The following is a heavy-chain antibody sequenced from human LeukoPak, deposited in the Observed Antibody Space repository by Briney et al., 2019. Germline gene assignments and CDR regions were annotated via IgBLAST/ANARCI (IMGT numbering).Heavy chain of an antibody. CDR1: GITFGTYA. D-gene: IGHD1-26*01. Sequence: GGSLRLSCAASGITFGTYAMTWVRQAPGKGLEWVSSISSSSSYIYYADSVKGRFTISRDNSKNTLYLQMNSLRAEDTAVYYCAREGSGSYYGYWGQGTLVTVSS. J-gene: IGHJ4*02. V-gene: IGHV3-21*01. CDR2: ISSSSSYI. CDR3: AREGSGSYYGY.